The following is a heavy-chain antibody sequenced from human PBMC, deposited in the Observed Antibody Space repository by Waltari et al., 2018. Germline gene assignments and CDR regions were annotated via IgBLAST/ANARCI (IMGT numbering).Heavy chain of an antibody. V-gene: IGHV1-69*05. CDR2: IIPIFGTA. D-gene: IGHD6-13*01. CDR3: ALAIAAADPSDAFDI. J-gene: IGHJ3*02. Sequence: QVQLVQSGAEVKKPGSSVKVSCKASEGAFSSYAISWVRQAPGQGLEWMGGIIPIFGTANYAQKVQGRVTITTDESTSTAYMELSSLRSEDTAVYYCALAIAAADPSDAFDIWGQGTMVTVSS. CDR1: EGAFSSYA.